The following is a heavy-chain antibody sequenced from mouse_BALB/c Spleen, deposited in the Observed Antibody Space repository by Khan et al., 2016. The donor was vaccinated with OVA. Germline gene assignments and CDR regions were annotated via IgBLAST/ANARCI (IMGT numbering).Heavy chain of an antibody. J-gene: IGHJ3*01. V-gene: IGHV5-6*01. D-gene: IGHD1-1*01. CDR3: TRLAYYYDSEGFAY. CDR2: VSTGGSYT. CDR1: GFTFSTYG. Sequence: EVQLLETGGDLVKPGGSLKLSCAASGFTFSTYGMSWVRQTPDKRLEWVATVSTGGSYTYYPDSVKGRFTISSDNAKNTLYLQMSGLKSEDTAMFYCTRLAYYYDSEGFAYWGQGTLVTVSA.